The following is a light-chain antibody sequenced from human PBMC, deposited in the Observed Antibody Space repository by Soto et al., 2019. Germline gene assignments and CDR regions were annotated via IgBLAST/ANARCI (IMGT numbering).Light chain of an antibody. V-gene: IGKV1-5*01. CDR3: QQYREWPIYS. J-gene: IGKJ2*03. Sequence: MTQFTATVSVSTGDRVTITCRASQSISTWLAWYQQKPGKAPKVLIYEASKLESGVPSRFSGSGSGTEFTLTISSLQSEDFAVYYCQQYREWPIYSFGQGTKVDIK. CDR1: QSISTW. CDR2: EAS.